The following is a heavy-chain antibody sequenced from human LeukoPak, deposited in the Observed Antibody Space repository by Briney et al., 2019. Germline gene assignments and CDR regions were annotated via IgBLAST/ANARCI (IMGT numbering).Heavy chain of an antibody. J-gene: IGHJ5*02. D-gene: IGHD1-26*01. CDR2: INTNTGNP. Sequence: ASVKVSCKASGYTFRQYSISWVRQAPGQGLEWMGWINTNTGNPTYAQGFTGRFVFSLDTSVSTAYLQISSLKAEDTAVYYCARARGSYYKASFDPWGQGTLVTVSS. CDR3: ARARGSYYKASFDP. V-gene: IGHV7-4-1*02. CDR1: GYTFRQYS.